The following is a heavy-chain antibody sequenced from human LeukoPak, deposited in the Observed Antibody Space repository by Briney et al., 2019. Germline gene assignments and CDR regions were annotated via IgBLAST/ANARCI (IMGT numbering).Heavy chain of an antibody. CDR3: ARDEELDY. Sequence: SVKASSKAYGYTFTGYYMHWVRHAHGQGLEWMRRINPNSGGTNYAQKFQGRVTMTRDTSISTAYMELSRLRSDDTAVYYCARDEELDYWGQGTLVTVSS. CDR2: INPNSGGT. CDR1: GYTFTGYY. J-gene: IGHJ4*02. V-gene: IGHV1-2*02.